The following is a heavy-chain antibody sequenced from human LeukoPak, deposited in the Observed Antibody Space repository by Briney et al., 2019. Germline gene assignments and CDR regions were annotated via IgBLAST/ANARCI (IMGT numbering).Heavy chain of an antibody. CDR3: ARGLVVPAAIDYNWFDP. D-gene: IGHD2-2*02. Sequence: SETLSLTCTVSGGSISSGGYYWSWIRQHPGKGLEWIGYIYYSGSTYYNPSLKSRVTISVDTSKYQFSLKLSSVTAADTAVYYCARGLVVPAAIDYNWFDPWGQGTLVTVSS. J-gene: IGHJ5*02. V-gene: IGHV4-31*03. CDR2: IYYSGST. CDR1: GGSISSGGYY.